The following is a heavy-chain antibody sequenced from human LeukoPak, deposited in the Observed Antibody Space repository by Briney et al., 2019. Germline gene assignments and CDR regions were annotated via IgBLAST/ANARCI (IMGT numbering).Heavy chain of an antibody. CDR2: IKQDGSKK. D-gene: IGHD3-22*01. Sequence: GGSLRLSCVASGFPFSSYWMTWVRQAPGKGLEWVANIKQDGSKKSYVDSVKGRFTISRDNAKNSLYLQMNSLRAEDTAVYYCAKHFDYYDSSGYTFFDYWGQGTLVTVSS. J-gene: IGHJ4*02. CDR3: AKHFDYYDSSGYTFFDY. CDR1: GFPFSSYW. V-gene: IGHV3-7*03.